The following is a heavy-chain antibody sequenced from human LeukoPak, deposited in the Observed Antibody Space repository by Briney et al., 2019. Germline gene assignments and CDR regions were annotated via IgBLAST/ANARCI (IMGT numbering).Heavy chain of an antibody. Sequence: PSETLSLTCAVSRYSITSDYYWGWIRQPPGKGLERIGRIYHSGRTYYNPSLKSRVTTSLDTSNPHSSLKPSSVTAADTAVYYSARHVGLVVRFLGYYYYMDVWGKGTTVTVSS. V-gene: IGHV4-38-2*01. J-gene: IGHJ6*03. CDR2: IYHSGRT. D-gene: IGHD3-3*01. CDR3: ARHVGLVVRFLGYYYYMDV. CDR1: RYSITSDYY.